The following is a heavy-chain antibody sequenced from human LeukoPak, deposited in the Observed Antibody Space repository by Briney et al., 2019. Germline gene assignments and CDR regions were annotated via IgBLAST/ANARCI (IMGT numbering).Heavy chain of an antibody. V-gene: IGHV1-18*01. CDR2: ISAYNGNT. Sequence: ASVKVSCKASGYTFTSFDINWVRQAPGQGLEWMGWISAYNGNTNYAQKLQGRVTMTTDTSTSTAYMELRSLRSDDTAVYYCARDKGDYDFWSGRVPDYWGQGTLVTVSS. J-gene: IGHJ4*02. CDR3: ARDKGDYDFWSGRVPDY. D-gene: IGHD3-3*01. CDR1: GYTFTSFD.